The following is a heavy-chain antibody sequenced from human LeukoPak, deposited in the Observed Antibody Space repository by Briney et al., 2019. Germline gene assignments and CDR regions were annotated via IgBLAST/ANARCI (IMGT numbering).Heavy chain of an antibody. J-gene: IGHJ5*02. CDR3: ARGGLHGVFDP. CDR2: ISSSGSTI. V-gene: IGHV3-11*04. CDR1: GFTVSSNY. Sequence: GGSLRLSCAASGFTVSSNYMSWIRQAPGKGLEWVSYISSSGSTIYYADSVKGRFTISRDNAKNSLYLQMNSLRAEDTAVYYCARGGLHGVFDPWGQGTLVTVSS. D-gene: IGHD4-11*01.